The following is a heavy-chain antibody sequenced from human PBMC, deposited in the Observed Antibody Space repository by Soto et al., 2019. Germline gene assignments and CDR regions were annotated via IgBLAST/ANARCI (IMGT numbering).Heavy chain of an antibody. CDR3: ARSSGYYSIDDY. CDR1: GYTFTNYA. CDR2: INAGNGNT. Sequence: QVQLVQSGAEEKKPGASVKVSCKASGYTFTNYAMHWVRQAPGHRLEWMGWINAGNGNTKYSQKFQGRVTITRDTSASTAYMELSSLRSEDTAVYYCARSSGYYSIDDYWGQGTLVTVSS. J-gene: IGHJ4*02. V-gene: IGHV1-3*05. D-gene: IGHD3-22*01.